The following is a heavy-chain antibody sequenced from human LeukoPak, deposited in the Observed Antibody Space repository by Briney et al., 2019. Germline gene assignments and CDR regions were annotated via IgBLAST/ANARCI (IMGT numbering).Heavy chain of an antibody. CDR3: ATDSGGDFFFYHSAAAGKGNYFDY. D-gene: IGHD6-13*01. CDR2: INPNSGGT. J-gene: IGHJ4*02. V-gene: IGHV1-2*02. Sequence: ASVKVSCKASGYTFTSYYMHWVRQAPGQGLEWMGWINPNSGGTNYAQKFQGRVTMTEDTSTDTAYMELSSLRSEDTAVYYCATDSGGDFFFYHSAAAGKGNYFDYWGQGTLVTVSS. CDR1: GYTFTSYY.